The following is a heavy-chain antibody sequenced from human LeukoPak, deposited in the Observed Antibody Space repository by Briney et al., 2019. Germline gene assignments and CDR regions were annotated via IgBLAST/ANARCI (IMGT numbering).Heavy chain of an antibody. J-gene: IGHJ4*02. D-gene: IGHD6-19*01. CDR3: ARTTTYSSGWYGAY. Sequence: GESLKISCQGSGSMYSDYWIGWVRQLPGKGLEWMGIIYGGDSETRYSPSLQGQVTISADKSINTAYLQWSSLKASDTAMYYCARTTTYSSGWYGAYWGQGTLVTVSS. V-gene: IGHV5-51*01. CDR2: IYGGDSET. CDR1: GSMYSDYW.